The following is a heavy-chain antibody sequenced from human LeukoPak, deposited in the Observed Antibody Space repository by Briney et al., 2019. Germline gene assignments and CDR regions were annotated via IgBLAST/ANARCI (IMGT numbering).Heavy chain of an antibody. CDR3: ARGFNYAFDY. J-gene: IGHJ4*02. CDR1: GFTFSVYE. V-gene: IGHV3-48*03. CDR2: ITSGGGTI. Sequence: PGGSLRLSCAASGFTFSVYEMNWVPQAPGKGLEWFSYITSGGGTIYYADSVKGRFTISRDNAKNSLYLQMNSLRADDTATYYCARGFNYAFDYWGQGTLVTVSS. D-gene: IGHD2-2*01.